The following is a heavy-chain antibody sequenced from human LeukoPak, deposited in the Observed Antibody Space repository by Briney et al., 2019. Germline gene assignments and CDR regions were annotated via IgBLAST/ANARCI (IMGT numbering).Heavy chain of an antibody. J-gene: IGHJ4*02. CDR3: ATGAVVGPVY. CDR1: GFTFDDYA. V-gene: IGHV3-9*01. D-gene: IGHD2-2*01. CDR2: ISWNSGSI. Sequence: PGRSLRLSCAASGFTFDDYAMHWVRQAPGKGLEWVSGISWNSGSIGYADSVKGRFTISRDNAKNSLYLQMNSLRAEDTALYYCATGAVVGPVYWGQGTLVTVSS.